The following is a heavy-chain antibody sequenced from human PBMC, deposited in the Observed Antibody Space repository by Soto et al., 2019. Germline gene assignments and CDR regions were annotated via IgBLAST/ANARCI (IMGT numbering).Heavy chain of an antibody. D-gene: IGHD3-22*01. CDR3: ARVVPLYDRTSPLDY. Sequence: QVQLVQSGAEEKKPGASVKVSCKASGYTFSTYGIHWVRQAPGQRLEWMGWFNTGNGDTKYSQKFQGRVTLTGDTHXXTASMELSGLRSADTAVYYCARVVPLYDRTSPLDYWGQGTLVTVSS. CDR2: FNTGNGDT. CDR1: GYTFSTYG. V-gene: IGHV1-3*04. J-gene: IGHJ4*02.